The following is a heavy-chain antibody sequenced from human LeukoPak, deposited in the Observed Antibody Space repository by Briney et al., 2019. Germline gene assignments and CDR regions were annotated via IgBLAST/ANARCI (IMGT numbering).Heavy chain of an antibody. Sequence: QPGGSLRLSCAASGFMLSSHWMSWVRQAPGKGLEWVANIKQDGSEQYCVDSVKGRFTISRDNAKNSLFLQMNSLRAEDTAVYYCARDISGGYWGQGTLVTVSS. J-gene: IGHJ4*02. D-gene: IGHD3-10*01. CDR1: GFMLSSHW. CDR3: ARDISGGY. CDR2: IKQDGSEQ. V-gene: IGHV3-7*01.